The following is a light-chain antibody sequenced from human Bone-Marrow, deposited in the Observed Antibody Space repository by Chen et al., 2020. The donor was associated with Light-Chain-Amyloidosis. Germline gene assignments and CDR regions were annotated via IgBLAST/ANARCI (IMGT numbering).Light chain of an antibody. CDR3: QVWDRSSDRPV. CDR2: DDS. J-gene: IGLJ3*02. V-gene: IGLV3-21*02. Sequence: SYVLTQPSSVSVAPGRTATIACGGNNIGSTSVHWYQQTPGQAPLLVVYDDSDRPSGIPERLSGSNSGNTATLTISRVEAGDVADYYCQVWDRSSDRPVFGGGTKLTVL. CDR1: NIGSTS.